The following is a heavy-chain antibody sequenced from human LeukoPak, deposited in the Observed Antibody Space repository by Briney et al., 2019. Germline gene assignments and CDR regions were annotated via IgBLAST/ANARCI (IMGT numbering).Heavy chain of an antibody. CDR3: ARRYYYDSSGYYYSDVLHHILYYFDY. Sequence: PGGSLRLSCAASGFTFSSYSMNWVRQAPGKGLEWVSYISSSSSTIYYADSVKGRFTISRDNAKNSLYLQMNSLRAEDTAVYYCARRYYYDSSGYYYSDVLHHILYYFDYWGQGTLVTVSS. CDR1: GFTFSSYS. J-gene: IGHJ4*02. D-gene: IGHD3-22*01. V-gene: IGHV3-48*01. CDR2: ISSSSSTI.